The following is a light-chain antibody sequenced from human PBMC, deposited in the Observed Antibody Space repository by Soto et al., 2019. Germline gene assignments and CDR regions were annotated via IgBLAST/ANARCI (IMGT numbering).Light chain of an antibody. CDR3: QQGNSFPFT. CDR2: AAS. Sequence: DIQMTQSPSSVSASVGDRVSITCRASQGISNWLAWYQQKPGRAPKLLIYAASSLQSGVSSRFSGSGSGTDFALTISSLQPEDFAAYYCQQGNSFPFTFGPGTKVDIK. J-gene: IGKJ3*01. CDR1: QGISNW. V-gene: IGKV1D-12*01.